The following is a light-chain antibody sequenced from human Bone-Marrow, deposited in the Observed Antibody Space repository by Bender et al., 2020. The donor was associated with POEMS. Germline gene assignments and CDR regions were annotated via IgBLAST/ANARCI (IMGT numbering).Light chain of an antibody. CDR3: CSYADSSTLV. V-gene: IGLV2-23*02. Sequence: QSALTQPASVSGTPGQSITISCTGSSSDIGTYNYVSWYQQHPGKAPKLMISDVSNRPSGVSHRFSGSNSGNTASLTISGLQAEDEADYYCCSYADSSTLVLGTGTKVTVL. CDR1: SSDIGTYNY. J-gene: IGLJ1*01. CDR2: DVS.